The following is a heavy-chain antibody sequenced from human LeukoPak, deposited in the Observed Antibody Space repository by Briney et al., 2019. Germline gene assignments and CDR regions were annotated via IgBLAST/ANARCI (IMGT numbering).Heavy chain of an antibody. CDR3: ARAVTTVPTVYDY. D-gene: IGHD4-17*01. Sequence: PGGSLRLSCAASGFTFSNSWMSWVRQAPGKAPEWVANIKQDGSEKYYVDSVKGRFTISRDNAKNSLYLQMNSLRVEDTAVYYCARAVTTVPTVYDYWGQGTLVTVSS. J-gene: IGHJ4*02. CDR1: GFTFSNSW. CDR2: IKQDGSEK. V-gene: IGHV3-7*04.